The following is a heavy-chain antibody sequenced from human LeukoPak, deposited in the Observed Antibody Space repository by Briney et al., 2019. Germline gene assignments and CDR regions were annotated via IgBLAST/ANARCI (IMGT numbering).Heavy chain of an antibody. V-gene: IGHV3-23*01. J-gene: IGHJ4*02. D-gene: IGHD2-21*01. CDR1: GFTFSSHD. CDR3: AKDVVDY. Sequence: PGGSLRLSCAASGFTFSSHDMTWVRQPPGKGLEWVSSIRASGDKTYYADSVKGRFTISRDNSKNTLYLHMNSLRVEDTAVYYCAKDVVDYWGQGTLVTVSS. CDR2: IRASGDKT.